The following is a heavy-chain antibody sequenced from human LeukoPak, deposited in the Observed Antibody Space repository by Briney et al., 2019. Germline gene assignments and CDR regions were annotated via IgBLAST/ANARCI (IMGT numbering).Heavy chain of an antibody. J-gene: IGHJ4*02. CDR1: GYTFTSYY. D-gene: IGHD3-10*01. V-gene: IGHV1-46*01. CDR2: INPSGGST. Sequence: ASVKVSCKASGYTFTSYYMHWVRQAPGQGLEWMGIINPSGGSTSYAQKFQGRVTMTRDMSTSTVYMELSSLRSDDTAVYYCARSMGLGLNYYASGMKIDYWGQGTLVTVSS. CDR3: ARSMGLGLNYYASGMKIDY.